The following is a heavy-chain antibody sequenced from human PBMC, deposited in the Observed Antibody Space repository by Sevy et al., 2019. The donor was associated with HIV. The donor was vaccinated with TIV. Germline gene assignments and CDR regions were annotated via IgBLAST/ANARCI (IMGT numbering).Heavy chain of an antibody. D-gene: IGHD1-20*01. V-gene: IGHV4-31*03. CDR2: IYYSGST. J-gene: IGHJ4*02. CDR3: ARGRYNWNQYYFDY. CDR1: GGSISSGGYY. Sequence: SETLSLTCTVSGGSISSGGYYWSWIRQHPGKGLEWIGYIYYSGSTYYSPSLKSRVTISVDTSKNQFSLKLSSVTAADTAVYYCARGRYNWNQYYFDYWGQGTLVTVSS.